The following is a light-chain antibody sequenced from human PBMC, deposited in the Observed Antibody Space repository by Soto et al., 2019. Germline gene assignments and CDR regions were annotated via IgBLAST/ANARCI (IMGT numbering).Light chain of an antibody. CDR1: QSISSW. V-gene: IGKV1-5*01. J-gene: IGKJ2*01. CDR2: DAS. Sequence: DIQMTQSPSTLSASVGDRVTITCRASQSISSWLAWYQQKPGKAPNLLIYDASSLESGVPSRFGGSEPGTEFTLTISSLQSDDFATYYCQQYYTYPYTFGQGTKVDIK. CDR3: QQYYTYPYT.